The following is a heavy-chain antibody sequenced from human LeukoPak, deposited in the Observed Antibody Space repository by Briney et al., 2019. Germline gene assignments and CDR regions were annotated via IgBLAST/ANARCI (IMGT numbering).Heavy chain of an antibody. V-gene: IGHV3-48*01. J-gene: IGHJ4*02. CDR1: GSTLSINR. CDR2: ITSSSGTI. D-gene: IGHD2-21*01. Sequence: GGSLRLACAASGSTLSINRMNWVRQAPGRRLEWISYITSSSGTIYYTDSVKGRFTISRDNAKNSLYLQMNRLRAEDTAVYYCARVAPGHDIGRGYFDYWGQGTLVTVSS. CDR3: ARVAPGHDIGRGYFDY.